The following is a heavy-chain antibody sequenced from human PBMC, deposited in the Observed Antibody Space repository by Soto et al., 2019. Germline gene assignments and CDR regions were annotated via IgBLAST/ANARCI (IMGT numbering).Heavy chain of an antibody. J-gene: IGHJ6*02. Sequence: PWDTLALSSSVSGASISISFWGWIRQPLGRELEWIGYISYSGSTTYNPSLKSRITLSVDTSKNQFSLRVASVTAADTAVYYCARGQSGIEYYYYYGMDVWGQGTTVTVSS. CDR1: GASISISF. V-gene: IGHV4-59*01. CDR2: ISYSGST. D-gene: IGHD1-26*01. CDR3: ARGQSGIEYYYYYGMDV.